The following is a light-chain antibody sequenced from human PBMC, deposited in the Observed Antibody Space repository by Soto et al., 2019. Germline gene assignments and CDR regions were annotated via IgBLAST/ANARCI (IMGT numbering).Light chain of an antibody. CDR1: SSDVGGYNF. CDR3: CSFAGSYTWV. J-gene: IGLJ1*01. Sequence: QSALTQPRSVSGSPXXXXTISCTGTSSDVGGYNFVSWYQQHPGKAPKLMIYDVSKRPSGVPDRFSGSKSGNTASLTISGLQAEDEADYYCCSFAGSYTWVFGTGTKLTVL. V-gene: IGLV2-11*01. CDR2: DVS.